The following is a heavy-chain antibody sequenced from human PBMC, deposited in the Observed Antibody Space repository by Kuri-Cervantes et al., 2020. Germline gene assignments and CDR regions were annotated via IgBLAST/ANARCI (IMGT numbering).Heavy chain of an antibody. CDR2: MNPTSGNT. CDR1: GDTSTSYD. D-gene: IGHD5-24*01. V-gene: IGHV1-8*01. CDR3: ERGTNYRAFDI. J-gene: IGHJ3*02. Sequence: ASVKISCKASGDTSTSYDINWVRQATGQGLEWMGWMNPTSGNTGYAQKFQGRVAMTRNTSLSTAYTELSSLRSEETAVYYCERGTNYRAFDIWGQGTMVTVSS.